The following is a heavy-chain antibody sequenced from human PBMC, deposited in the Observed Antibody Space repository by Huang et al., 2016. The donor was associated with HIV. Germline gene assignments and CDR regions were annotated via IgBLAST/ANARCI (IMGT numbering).Heavy chain of an antibody. Sequence: EVLLVQSGAELKEPGESLKISCKASGYGFSSDWIGWVRQKPGKGLEWMGIIYPRDSETKYSPSVDGQVTISADKSTRTAYLQWESLKAPDTAIYFCARQVDGFRSHFDFWGQGTLVSVSS. D-gene: IGHD5-18*01. CDR2: IYPRDSET. V-gene: IGHV5-51*01. CDR3: ARQVDGFRSHFDF. CDR1: GYGFSSDW. J-gene: IGHJ4*02.